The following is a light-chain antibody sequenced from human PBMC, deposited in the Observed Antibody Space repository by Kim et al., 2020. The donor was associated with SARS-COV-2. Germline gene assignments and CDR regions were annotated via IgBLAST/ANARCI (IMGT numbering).Light chain of an antibody. Sequence: GDRVIITCRASQSISSYLNWYQQKPGKAPKLLIYAASILQSGVPSRFSGSGSGTDFTLTISSLQPEDFATYYCQQTYSTPYTFGQGTKLEI. V-gene: IGKV1-39*01. CDR1: QSISSY. J-gene: IGKJ2*01. CDR2: AAS. CDR3: QQTYSTPYT.